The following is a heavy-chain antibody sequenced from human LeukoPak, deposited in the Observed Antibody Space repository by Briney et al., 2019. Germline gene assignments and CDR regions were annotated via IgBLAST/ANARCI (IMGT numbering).Heavy chain of an antibody. CDR1: GGTFSSYA. J-gene: IGHJ4*02. D-gene: IGHD3-22*01. CDR3: ARGGDYYDSSGYVFDY. Sequence: GASVMVSCKASGGTFSSYAIRWVRQAPGQGLEWMGGIIPIFGTANYAQKFQGRVTITADKSTSTAYMELSSLRSEDTAVYYCARGGDYYDSSGYVFDYWGQGTLVTVSS. CDR2: IIPIFGTA. V-gene: IGHV1-69*06.